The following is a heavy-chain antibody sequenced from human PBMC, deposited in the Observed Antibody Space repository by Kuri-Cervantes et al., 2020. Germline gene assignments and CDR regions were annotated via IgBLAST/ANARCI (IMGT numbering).Heavy chain of an antibody. CDR3: VRSIYYESRYTYPVFDS. D-gene: IGHD3-22*01. CDR1: GFTFSSYW. CDR2: INSDGSST. J-gene: IGHJ5*01. V-gene: IGHV3-74*01. Sequence: GESLKISCAASGFTFSSYWMHWVRQAPGKGLVWVSRINSDGSSTSYADSVKGRFTISRDNAKNTLYLQMNSLRAEDTAVYFCVRSIYYESRYTYPVFDSWAQGTLVTVSS.